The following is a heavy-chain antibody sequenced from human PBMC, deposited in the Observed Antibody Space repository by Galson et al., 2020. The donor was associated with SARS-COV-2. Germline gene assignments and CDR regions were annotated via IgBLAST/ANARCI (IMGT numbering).Heavy chain of an antibody. D-gene: IGHD5-12*01. CDR3: ARHRQGWLQATGAYFDY. CDR1: GGSISSYY. J-gene: IGHJ4*02. Sequence: TSETLSLTCTVSGGSISSYYWSWIRQPPGKGLEWIGYIYYSGSTNYNPSLKSRVTISVDTSKNQFSLKLSSVTAADTALYYCARHRQGWLQATGAYFDYWGQGTLVTVSS. V-gene: IGHV4-59*08. CDR2: IYYSGST.